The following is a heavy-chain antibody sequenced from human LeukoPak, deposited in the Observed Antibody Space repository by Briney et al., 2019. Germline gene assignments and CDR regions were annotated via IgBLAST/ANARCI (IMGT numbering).Heavy chain of an antibody. V-gene: IGHV3-23*01. CDR3: AKEKSGDGFDI. CDR1: RFTFGSYA. J-gene: IGHJ3*02. CDR2: ISGSGSST. Sequence: GGSLRLSCAASRFTFGSYAMNWVRQAPGKGLEWVSAISGSGSSTYYADSVKGRFTISRDNSKNTLFLQMNTLRAEDTAVYYCAKEKSGDGFDIWGQGTMVTVSS.